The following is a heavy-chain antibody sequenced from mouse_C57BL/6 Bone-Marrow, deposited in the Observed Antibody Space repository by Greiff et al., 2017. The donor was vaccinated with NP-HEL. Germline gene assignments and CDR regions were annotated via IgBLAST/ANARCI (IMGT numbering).Heavy chain of an antibody. CDR1: GFTFSSYG. D-gene: IGHD1-1*01. J-gene: IGHJ3*01. V-gene: IGHV5-6*01. CDR3: ARHDIYYYGSSWFAY. CDR2: ISSGGSYT. Sequence: EVHLVESGGDLVKPGGSLKLSCAASGFTFSSYGMSWVRQTPDKRLEWVATISSGGSYTYYPDSVKGRFTISSDNAKHTLYLQVSSLKSEDTDMYYCARHDIYYYGSSWFAYWGQGTLVTVSA.